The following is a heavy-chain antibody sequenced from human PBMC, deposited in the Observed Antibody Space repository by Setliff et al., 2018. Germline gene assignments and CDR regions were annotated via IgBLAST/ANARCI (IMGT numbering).Heavy chain of an antibody. CDR1: GGTFSSKA. CDR2: TSAYNDNT. J-gene: IGHJ4*03. V-gene: IGHV1-18*01. CDR3: ARDPLGLEDITLFDY. D-gene: IGHD3-16*01. Sequence: ASVKVSCKASGGTFSSKAISWVRQAPGQGLERMGWTSAYNDNTNYAQRLQGRVTMTTDTSTSTAYMELRGLRYDDTAIYYCARDPLGLEDITLFDYWGQGTMVTVSS.